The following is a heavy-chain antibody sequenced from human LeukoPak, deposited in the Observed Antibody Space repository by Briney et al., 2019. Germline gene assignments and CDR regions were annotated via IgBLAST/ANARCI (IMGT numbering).Heavy chain of an antibody. V-gene: IGHV3-23*01. J-gene: IGHJ4*02. CDR1: GLTFSSHG. D-gene: IGHD4-11*01. CDR2: ISGSGSTT. Sequence: GGSLRLSCAASGLTFSSHGMHWARQAPGKALESVSAISGSGSTTFYADSVKGRFTISRDNSKNTLYLQMHSLRVEDTAVYYCAKNDYSDFTPSPFPVWGQGTLVTVSS. CDR3: AKNDYSDFTPSPFPV.